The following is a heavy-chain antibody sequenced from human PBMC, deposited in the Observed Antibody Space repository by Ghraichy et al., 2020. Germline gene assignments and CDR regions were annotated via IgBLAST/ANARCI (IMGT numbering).Heavy chain of an antibody. CDR1: RAPVCTYV. D-gene: IGHD6-13*01. CDR2: MNPNSGNT. V-gene: IGHV1-8*01. Sequence: ASVKVSCKTGRAPVCTYVIFFDLESSLQLLEWMGWMNPNSGNTGYAQKFQGRVSLTRNTSINTAYMELSSLTSEDTAIYYCARDGAAADSGWFDPWGQGTLVTVSS. J-gene: IGHJ5*02. CDR3: ARDGAAADSGWFDP.